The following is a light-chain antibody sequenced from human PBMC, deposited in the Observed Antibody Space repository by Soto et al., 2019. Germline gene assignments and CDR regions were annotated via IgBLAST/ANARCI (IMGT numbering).Light chain of an antibody. V-gene: IGLV2-14*01. CDR1: SSDVGGYNY. CDR2: DVS. CDR3: SSYTSSSTGV. Sequence: QSALTQPASVSGSPGQSITISCTGTSSDVGGYNYVSWYQQHPGKAPKLMIYDVSNRPSGVSNRFSGSKSGNTASLTISGLQAEDAADYYCSSYTSSSTGVFGTGTKVTVL. J-gene: IGLJ1*01.